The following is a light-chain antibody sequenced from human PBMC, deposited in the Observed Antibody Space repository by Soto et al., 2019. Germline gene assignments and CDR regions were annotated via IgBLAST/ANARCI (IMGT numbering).Light chain of an antibody. CDR1: QSVSSN. V-gene: IGKV3-15*01. CDR3: QQYNNSPPWT. CDR2: GAS. J-gene: IGKJ1*01. Sequence: EMVMTQSPATLSVSPGERATLSCRASQSVSSNLAWYQQKPGQAPRLLIYGASTRATGIPARFSGSGSGTEFTLTLSSLQSEDFAVYYCQQYNNSPPWTFGHGTKVEIK.